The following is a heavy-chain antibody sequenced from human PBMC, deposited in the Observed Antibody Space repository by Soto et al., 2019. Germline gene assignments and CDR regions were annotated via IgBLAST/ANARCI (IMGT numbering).Heavy chain of an antibody. Sequence: SETLSLTCTVSGGSVSSGSYYCSWIRQPPGKGLEWIGYIYYSVSTNYNPSLKSRVTISVDTSKNQFSLKLSSVTAADTAVYYCARDLMDFSGSWFEPWGQGTMVTVSS. CDR1: GGSVSSGSYY. CDR2: IYYSVST. CDR3: ARDLMDFSGSWFEP. V-gene: IGHV4-61*01. J-gene: IGHJ5*02. D-gene: IGHD3-10*01.